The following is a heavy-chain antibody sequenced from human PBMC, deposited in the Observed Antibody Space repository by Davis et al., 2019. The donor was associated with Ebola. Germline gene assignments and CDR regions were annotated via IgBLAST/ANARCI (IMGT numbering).Heavy chain of an antibody. D-gene: IGHD6-19*01. V-gene: IGHV1-69*06. J-gene: IGHJ2*01. Sequence: AASVKVSCKASGYTFTGYYMHWVRQAPGQGLEWMGGIIPIFGTANYAQKFQGRVTITADKSTSTAYMELSSLRSEDTAVYYCARANEQWLSGLDVKAPNWYFDLWGRGTLVTVSS. CDR3: ARANEQWLSGLDVKAPNWYFDL. CDR2: IIPIFGTA. CDR1: GYTFTGYY.